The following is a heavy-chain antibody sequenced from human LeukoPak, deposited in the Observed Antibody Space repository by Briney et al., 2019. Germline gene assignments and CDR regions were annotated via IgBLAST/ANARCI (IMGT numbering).Heavy chain of an antibody. CDR3: ATGSKVFDY. CDR2: ISSGGRYI. Sequence: GGSLRLSCAASGFTFSTYSMNWVRQAPGKGLEWVSSISSGGRYIYYADSVKGRFTISRDNAKNSLYLQMNSLRAEDTALYYCATGSKVFDYWGQGTLVTVSS. D-gene: IGHD3-10*01. CDR1: GFTFSTYS. V-gene: IGHV3-21*01. J-gene: IGHJ4*02.